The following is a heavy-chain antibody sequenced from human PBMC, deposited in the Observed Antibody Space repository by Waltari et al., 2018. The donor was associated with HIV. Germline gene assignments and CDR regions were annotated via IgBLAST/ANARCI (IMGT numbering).Heavy chain of an antibody. J-gene: IGHJ4*02. CDR1: GGSLDTYY. CDR3: ARAVDNGPCRGLWGY. V-gene: IGHV4-59*01. D-gene: IGHD3-16*01. Sequence: LLQESGPGLVKPSGTLSLTCTVSGGSLDTYYWGWVRQPPGRGLEWIGYIYSSGSTSYNPSLDSRVTISLDMSKNQFALRLTSVTAADTATYFCARAVDNGPCRGLWGYWGQGTLVTVSS. CDR2: IYSSGST.